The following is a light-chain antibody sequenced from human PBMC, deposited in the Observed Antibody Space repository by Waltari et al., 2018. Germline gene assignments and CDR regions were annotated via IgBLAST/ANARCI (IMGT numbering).Light chain of an antibody. CDR1: QGLLHSNGNTY. V-gene: IGKV2-24*01. J-gene: IGKJ1*01. Sequence: IVMTQTPLSSPVTLGQAASISSRSSQGLLHSNGNTYLSWLHQRPGQPPRLLIYKISNRVSGVPDRFSGSGTGTDFTLRISRVEAEDVGVYYCMQATQFPRTFGQGTKVEIK. CDR3: MQATQFPRT. CDR2: KIS.